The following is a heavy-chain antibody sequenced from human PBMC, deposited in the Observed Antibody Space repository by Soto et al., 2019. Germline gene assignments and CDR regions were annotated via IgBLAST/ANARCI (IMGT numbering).Heavy chain of an antibody. Sequence: ASVKVSCKASGYTFTGYYIHWVRQAPGQGLEWMGWINSHSGGTNYAQKLQGRVTMTRDTSTTTAYMDLGSLRSDDTAVYYCARELYSGLLVYWGQGTLVTVSS. D-gene: IGHD2-21*01. CDR2: INSHSGGT. CDR1: GYTFTGYY. J-gene: IGHJ4*02. V-gene: IGHV1-2*02. CDR3: ARELYSGLLVY.